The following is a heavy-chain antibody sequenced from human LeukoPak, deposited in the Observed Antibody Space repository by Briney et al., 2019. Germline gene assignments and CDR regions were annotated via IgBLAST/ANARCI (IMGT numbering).Heavy chain of an antibody. D-gene: IGHD1-26*01. CDR1: GYTLTELS. CDR3: SVTRYSGSYSLSYYFDY. Sequence: ASVKVSCKVSGYTLTELSMHWVRQAPGKGLEWMGGFDPEDGETIYAQKFQGRVTMTEDTSTDTAYMELSSLRSEDTAVYYCSVTRYSGSYSLSYYFDYWGQGTLVTVSS. V-gene: IGHV1-24*01. CDR2: FDPEDGET. J-gene: IGHJ4*02.